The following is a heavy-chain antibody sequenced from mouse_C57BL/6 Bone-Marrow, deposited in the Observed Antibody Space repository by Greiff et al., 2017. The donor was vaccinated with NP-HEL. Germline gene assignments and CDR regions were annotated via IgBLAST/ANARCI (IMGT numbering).Heavy chain of an antibody. V-gene: IGHV1-81*01. D-gene: IGHD1-1*01. CDR1: GYTFTSYG. J-gene: IGHJ1*03. CDR2: IYPRSGNT. CDR3: ARGYYYGSSSLFV. Sequence: VQRVESGAELARPGASVKLSCKASGYTFTSYGISWVKQRTGQGLEWIGEIYPRSGNTYYNEKFKGKATLTADKSSSTAYMELRSLTSEDSAVYFCARGYYYGSSSLFVWGTGTTVTVSS.